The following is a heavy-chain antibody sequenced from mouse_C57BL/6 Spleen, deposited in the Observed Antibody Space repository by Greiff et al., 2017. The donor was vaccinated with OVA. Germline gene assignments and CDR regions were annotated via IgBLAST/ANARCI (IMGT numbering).Heavy chain of an antibody. CDR2: INPYNGGT. D-gene: IGHD1-1*01. J-gene: IGHJ4*01. CDR1: GYTFTDYY. Sequence: EVQLQQSGPVLVKPGASVKMSCKASGYTFTDYYMNWVKQSHGKSLEWIGVINPYNGGTSYNQKFKGKATLTVDKSSSTAYMELNSLTSEDSAVYYCARRKFITTVVATYYYAMDYWGQGTSVTVSS. V-gene: IGHV1-19*01. CDR3: ARRKFITTVVATYYYAMDY.